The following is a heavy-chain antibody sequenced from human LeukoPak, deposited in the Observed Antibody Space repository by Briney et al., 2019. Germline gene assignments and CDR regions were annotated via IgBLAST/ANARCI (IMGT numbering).Heavy chain of an antibody. CDR2: INSDGSST. CDR1: GFTFDNYA. D-gene: IGHD3-10*01. CDR3: ARDTPNYGSGSYMFDY. Sequence: GGSLRLSCAASGFTFDNYAMHWVRQGPGKGLVWVSRINSDGSSTSYADSVKGRFTISRDNAKNTLYLQMNSLRAEDTAVYYCARDTPNYGSGSYMFDYWGQGTLVTVSS. J-gene: IGHJ4*02. V-gene: IGHV3-74*01.